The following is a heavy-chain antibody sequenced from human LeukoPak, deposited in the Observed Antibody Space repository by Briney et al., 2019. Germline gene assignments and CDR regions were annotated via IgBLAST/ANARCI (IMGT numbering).Heavy chain of an antibody. Sequence: SETLSLTCAVYGGSFSGYYWSWIRQPPGKGLEWIGEINHSGSTNYNPSLKSRVTMSVDTSKNQFSLKLRSVTATDTAVYYCARRINYFDYWGLGTLVTVSS. CDR3: ARRINYFDY. J-gene: IGHJ4*02. V-gene: IGHV4-34*01. CDR2: INHSGST. CDR1: GGSFSGYY. D-gene: IGHD5-24*01.